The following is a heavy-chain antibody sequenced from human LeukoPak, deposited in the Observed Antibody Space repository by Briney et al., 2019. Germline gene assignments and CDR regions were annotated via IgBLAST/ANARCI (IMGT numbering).Heavy chain of an antibody. Sequence: SETLSLTCTVSGDTISGFSWSWIRQPAGKGLEWIGRIYSSGSTNYSPPLRSRVTMSVHTKNQFSLKVNSVTAADTAVYYCARDRAGFFDDWGQGTLVTVSS. CDR1: GDTISGFS. CDR2: IYSSGST. CDR3: ARDRAGFFDD. J-gene: IGHJ4*02. D-gene: IGHD6-13*01. V-gene: IGHV4-4*07.